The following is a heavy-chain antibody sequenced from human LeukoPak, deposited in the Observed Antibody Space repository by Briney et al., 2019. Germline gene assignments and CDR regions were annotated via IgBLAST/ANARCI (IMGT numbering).Heavy chain of an antibody. CDR3: ARTGYSSGWDYYYGMDV. D-gene: IGHD6-19*01. CDR2: INLNSGGT. CDR1: GYTFTGYY. V-gene: IGHV1-2*02. J-gene: IGHJ6*02. Sequence: ASVKVSCKASGYTFTGYYMYWVRQAPGQGREWMGWINLNSGGTNYAQKFQGRVTMTRHTSISTAYMDLSRLRSDDTAVYYCARTGYSSGWDYYYGMDVWGQGTTVTVSS.